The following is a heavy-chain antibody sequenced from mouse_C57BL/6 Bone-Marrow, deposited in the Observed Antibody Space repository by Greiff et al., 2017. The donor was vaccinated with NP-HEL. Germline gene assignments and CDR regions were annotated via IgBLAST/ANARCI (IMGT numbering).Heavy chain of an antibody. CDR3: TTDGSYYFGC. CDR2: IDPENGDT. CDR1: GFNFKDDY. J-gene: IGHJ2*01. D-gene: IGHD1-1*02. V-gene: IGHV14-4*01. Sequence: VQLQQSGAELVRPGASVKLSCTASGFNFKDDYMPWVKQRPEQGLEWIGWIDPENGDTEYASKFQGKATITADTSSNTAYLQLSSLTSEDTAVYYCTTDGSYYFGCWGHGTTLSVAS.